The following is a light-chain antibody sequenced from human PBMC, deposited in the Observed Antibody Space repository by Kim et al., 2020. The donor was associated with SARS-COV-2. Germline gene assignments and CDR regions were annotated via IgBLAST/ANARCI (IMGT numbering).Light chain of an antibody. CDR3: QVWDSSTGVV. Sequence: SYELTQPLSVSVALGQTARITCGGNKLGSKNVHWYQQKPGQAPVLVIYRDSNRPSGIPERFSGSNSGNTATLTISRAQAGDEADYYCQVWDSSTGVVFGG. CDR2: RDS. CDR1: KLGSKN. J-gene: IGLJ2*01. V-gene: IGLV3-9*01.